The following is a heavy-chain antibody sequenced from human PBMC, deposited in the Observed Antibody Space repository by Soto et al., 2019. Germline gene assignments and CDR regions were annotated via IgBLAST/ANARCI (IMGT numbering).Heavy chain of an antibody. CDR2: IWYDGSDN. J-gene: IGHJ4*02. D-gene: IGHD4-17*01. CDR1: GFTFSNYG. Sequence: QVQLVESGGGVVQPGMSLRLSCAASGFTFSNYGMNWVRQAPDKGLEWVAVIWYDGSDNYYAESVKGRFTISRDNSKNMLLLQMNSLRAEDTAVYYCATSGTTLTAFDYWGQGTLVTVSS. CDR3: ATSGTTLTAFDY. V-gene: IGHV3-33*01.